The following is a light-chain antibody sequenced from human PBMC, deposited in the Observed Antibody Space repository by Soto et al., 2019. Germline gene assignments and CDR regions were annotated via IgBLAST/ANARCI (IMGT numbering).Light chain of an antibody. V-gene: IGKV3-20*01. CDR2: GAS. CDR3: QQYGTSPRT. Sequence: EIVMTQSPATLSVSPGEGATLSCRASQSVSSTYLAWYQQKPGHSPRLLIYGASSRAPGIPDRFSGSGSGTDFTLTISRLEPEDFAVYYCQQYGTSPRTFGQGTKVDIK. CDR1: QSVSSTY. J-gene: IGKJ1*01.